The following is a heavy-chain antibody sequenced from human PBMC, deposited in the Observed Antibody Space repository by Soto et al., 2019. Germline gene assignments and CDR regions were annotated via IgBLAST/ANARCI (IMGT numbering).Heavy chain of an antibody. Sequence: QVQLVESGGGVVQPGRSLRLSCAASGFTFSSYTMHWVRQAPGKGLEGVAVISYDDGVNKYYADSVKGRVTISRDNSKNTLYLQMNSLRAEDTAVYYCARSIAVAGTPEFDYWGQGALVTVSS. CDR2: ISYDDGVNK. D-gene: IGHD6-19*01. CDR3: ARSIAVAGTPEFDY. J-gene: IGHJ4*02. CDR1: GFTFSSYT. V-gene: IGHV3-30-3*01.